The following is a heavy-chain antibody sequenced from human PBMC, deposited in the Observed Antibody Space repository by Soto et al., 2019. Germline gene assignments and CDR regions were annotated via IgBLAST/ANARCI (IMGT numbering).Heavy chain of an antibody. J-gene: IGHJ1*01. CDR1: GGTFNTYT. CDR3: GRIPSYSFPTSIPLDH. D-gene: IGHD5-18*01. Sequence: HVQLVQSGAEVKKPGSSVTISCKASGGTFNTYTFSWVRQAPGQGLEWMGSILPILGSFNYAQNFQGRLSITADQPATTAYMELSSLTSHDTAVYFCGRIPSYSFPTSIPLDHWGQGTMVTVAA. CDR2: ILPILGSF. V-gene: IGHV1-69*02.